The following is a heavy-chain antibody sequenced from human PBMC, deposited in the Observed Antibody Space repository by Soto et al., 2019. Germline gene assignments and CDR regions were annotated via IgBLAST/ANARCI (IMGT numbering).Heavy chain of an antibody. CDR3: ARAGYDFWSGYYIPYSPGYYYYYYLDV. J-gene: IGHJ6*03. Sequence: SETLSLTCTVSVGSISSYYWSWIRQPPGKGLEWIGYIYYSGSTNYNPSLKSRVTISVDTSKNQFSLKLSSVTAADTAVYYCARAGYDFWSGYYIPYSPGYYYYYYLDVWGKGTTVTVSS. V-gene: IGHV4-59*01. CDR2: IYYSGST. D-gene: IGHD3-3*01. CDR1: VGSISSYY.